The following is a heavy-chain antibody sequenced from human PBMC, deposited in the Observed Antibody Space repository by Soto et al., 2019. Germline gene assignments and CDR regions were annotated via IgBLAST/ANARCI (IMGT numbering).Heavy chain of an antibody. Sequence: QVQLVESGGGVVQPGRSLRLSCAASGFIFSTYGMHWVRQAPGKGLEWVALISYDGSNIYYADSVKGRFTISRDNSKNTLYLQMNSLRPEDTAVYYCAKDLNPPYSYDSSGFDYWGQGTLVTVSS. CDR1: GFIFSTYG. J-gene: IGHJ4*02. V-gene: IGHV3-30*18. CDR2: ISYDGSNI. CDR3: AKDLNPPYSYDSSGFDY. D-gene: IGHD3-22*01.